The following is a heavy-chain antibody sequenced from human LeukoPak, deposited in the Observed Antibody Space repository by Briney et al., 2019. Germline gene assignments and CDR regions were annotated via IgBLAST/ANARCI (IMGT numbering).Heavy chain of an antibody. CDR3: AREPAVAGTFDY. D-gene: IGHD6-19*01. Sequence: GGSLRLSCAASGFTFSSYCMRWVRQAPGRELEGVSYVSSSGSNIYYDDSVKGRFTISVDNAKNSLYLQMNSLRAEDTAVYYCAREPAVAGTFDYWGQGTLVTVSS. CDR1: GFTFSSYC. CDR2: VSSSGSNI. V-gene: IGHV3-48*04. J-gene: IGHJ4*02.